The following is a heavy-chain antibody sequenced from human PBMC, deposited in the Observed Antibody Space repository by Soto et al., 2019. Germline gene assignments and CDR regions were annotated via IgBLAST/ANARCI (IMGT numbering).Heavy chain of an antibody. J-gene: IGHJ4*02. CDR3: AGDDYNGYYFDY. CDR2: INPSGGST. V-gene: IGHV1-46*01. CDR1: GYTFSTYY. D-gene: IGHD4-4*01. Sequence: ASVKVSCKASGYTFSTYYMHWVRQAPGQGYEWMGIINPSGGSTTYAQKFQGRVTMTRDTSTTTVYMELSSLKSEDTAVYYCAGDDYNGYYFDYWGQGTLVTVSS.